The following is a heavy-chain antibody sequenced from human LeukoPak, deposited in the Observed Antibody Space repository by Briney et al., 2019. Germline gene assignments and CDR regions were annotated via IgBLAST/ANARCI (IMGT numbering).Heavy chain of an antibody. V-gene: IGHV4-34*01. D-gene: IGHD2-2*01. Sequence: SETLSLTCAVYGGSFSGYYWSWIRQPPGKGLEWIGEINHSGSTNYNPSLKSRVTISVDTSKNQFSLKLSSVTAADTAVYYCAGEPIVTAGIVGYYWGQGTLATVSS. CDR1: GGSFSGYY. CDR3: AGEPIVTAGIVGYY. J-gene: IGHJ4*02. CDR2: INHSGST.